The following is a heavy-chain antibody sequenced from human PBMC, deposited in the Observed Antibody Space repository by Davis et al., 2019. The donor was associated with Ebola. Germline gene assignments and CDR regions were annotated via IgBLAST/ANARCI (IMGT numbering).Heavy chain of an antibody. CDR2: INPNSGGT. D-gene: IGHD6-6*01. Sequence: AASVKVSCKASGYTFTGYYMHWVRQAPGQGLEWMGWINPNSGGTNYAQKFQGRVTITADKSTSTAYMELSSLRSEDTAVYYCARERRISIAARRDYYYGMDVWGQGTTVTVSS. CDR1: GYTFTGYY. V-gene: IGHV1-2*02. CDR3: ARERRISIAARRDYYYGMDV. J-gene: IGHJ6*02.